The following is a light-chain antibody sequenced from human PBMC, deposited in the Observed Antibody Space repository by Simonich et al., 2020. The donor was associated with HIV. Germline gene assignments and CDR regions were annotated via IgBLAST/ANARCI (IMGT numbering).Light chain of an antibody. CDR1: QNISSY. CDR3: QQYNNWPPWT. Sequence: ETVMTQSPATLSVSPGERATLPCRASQNISSYLAWYQQKPGQAPRLLIYGASTRATDIPARFSGSGSGTEFTLTISSLQSEDFAVYYCQQYNNWPPWTFGQGTKVEIK. J-gene: IGKJ1*01. V-gene: IGKV3-15*01. CDR2: GAS.